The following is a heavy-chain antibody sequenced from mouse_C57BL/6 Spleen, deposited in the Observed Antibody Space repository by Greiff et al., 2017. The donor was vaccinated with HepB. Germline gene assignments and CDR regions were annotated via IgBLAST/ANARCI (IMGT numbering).Heavy chain of an antibody. D-gene: IGHD2-2*01. V-gene: IGHV1-64*01. CDR3: ARGVYYGYDERHFDY. Sequence: QVQLQQPGAELVKPGASVKLSCKASGYTFTSYWMHWVKQRPGQGLEWIGMIHPNSGSTNYNEKFKSKATLTVDKSSSTAYMQLSSLTSEDSAVYYCARGVYYGYDERHFDYWGQGTTLTVSS. CDR1: GYTFTSYW. CDR2: IHPNSGST. J-gene: IGHJ2*01.